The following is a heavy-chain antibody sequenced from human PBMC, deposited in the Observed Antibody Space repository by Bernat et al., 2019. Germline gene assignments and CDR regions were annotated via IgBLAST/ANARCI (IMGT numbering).Heavy chain of an antibody. Sequence: QVQLVQSGAEVKKPGSSVKVSCKASGGTFSSYAISWVRQAPGQGLEWMGGIIPIFGTANYAQKFQGRVTITADESTSKAYMELSSLRSEDTAVYYCARVRGGSGAYYYYYYMDVWGKGTTVTVSS. V-gene: IGHV1-69*01. D-gene: IGHD3-3*01. CDR3: ARVRGGSGAYYYYYYMDV. CDR1: GGTFSSYA. CDR2: IIPIFGTA. J-gene: IGHJ6*03.